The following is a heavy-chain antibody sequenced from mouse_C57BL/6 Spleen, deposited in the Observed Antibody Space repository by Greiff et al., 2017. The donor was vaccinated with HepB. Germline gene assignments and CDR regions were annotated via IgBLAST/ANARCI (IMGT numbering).Heavy chain of an antibody. V-gene: IGHV1-72*01. CDR2: IDPNSGGT. D-gene: IGHD2-4*01. CDR3: AWSDYDFPYAMDY. J-gene: IGHJ4*01. CDR1: GYNFTSYW. Sequence: QVQLKQPGAELVKPGASVKLSCKASGYNFTSYWMHWVKQRPGRGLEWIGRIDPNSGGTKYNEKFKSKATLTVDKPSSTAYMQLSSLTSEDSAVYYCAWSDYDFPYAMDYWGQGTSVTVSS.